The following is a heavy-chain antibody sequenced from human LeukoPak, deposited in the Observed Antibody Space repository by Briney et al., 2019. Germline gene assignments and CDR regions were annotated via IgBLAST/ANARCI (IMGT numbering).Heavy chain of an antibody. D-gene: IGHD5-12*01. CDR2: IYAGGNT. Sequence: PGGSLRLSCAASGFTVSQSYLSWVRQAPGKGLEWVSIIYAGGNTYYADSVKGRFTISRDTSNNTAYLEMNSLRVEDMAIYYCARDGAIVAGTAQHWGQGALVTVSS. CDR3: ARDGAIVAGTAQH. V-gene: IGHV3-53*01. J-gene: IGHJ1*01. CDR1: GFTVSQSY.